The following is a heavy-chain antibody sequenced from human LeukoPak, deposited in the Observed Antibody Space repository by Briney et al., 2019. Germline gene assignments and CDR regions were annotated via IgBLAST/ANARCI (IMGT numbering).Heavy chain of an antibody. D-gene: IGHD2-21*02. CDR2: IYHSGNT. Sequence: SETLSLTCAVSGGSISSGGYSRSWIRQPPGKGLEWIGYIYHSGNTYYNPSLKSRVTISVDRSRNQFSLKLSSVTAADTAVYYCARRVNIVVVTTSAPTDAFDIWGQGTMVTVSS. V-gene: IGHV4-30-2*01. CDR3: ARRVNIVVVTTSAPTDAFDI. J-gene: IGHJ3*02. CDR1: GGSISSGGYS.